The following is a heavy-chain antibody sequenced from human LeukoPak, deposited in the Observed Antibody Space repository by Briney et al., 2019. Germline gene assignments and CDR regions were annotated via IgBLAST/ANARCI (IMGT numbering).Heavy chain of an antibody. CDR3: ATGPTVNWFDP. Sequence: SGESLKISCKGSGYTFVTYWIGWVRQMPGKGLEWMGIIYPADSDTRYSPSFQGQVIISADKSISTAYLQWSSLKASDTAMYYCATGPTVNWFDPWGQGTLVTVSS. CDR1: GYTFVTYW. J-gene: IGHJ5*02. V-gene: IGHV5-51*01. CDR2: IYPADSDT. D-gene: IGHD4-17*01.